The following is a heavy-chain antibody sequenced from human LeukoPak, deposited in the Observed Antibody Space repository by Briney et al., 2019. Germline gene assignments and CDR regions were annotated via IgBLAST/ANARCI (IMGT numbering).Heavy chain of an antibody. J-gene: IGHJ4*02. CDR3: ARDNVDTAMVFEY. Sequence: ASVKVSCKASGYTFTGYYMHWVRQAPGQGLEWMGWINPSSGATNYAQKFQGRVTMTRDTSISTAYMELSRLRSDDTAVYYCARDNVDTAMVFEYWGQGTLVTVSS. CDR1: GYTFTGYY. V-gene: IGHV1-2*02. D-gene: IGHD5-18*01. CDR2: INPSSGAT.